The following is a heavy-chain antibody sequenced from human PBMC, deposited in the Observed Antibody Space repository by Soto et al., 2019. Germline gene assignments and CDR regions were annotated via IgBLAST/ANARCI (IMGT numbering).Heavy chain of an antibody. D-gene: IGHD3-16*01. Sequence: SETLSLTCTVSGGSISSYYWSWIRQPPGKGLEWIGYIYYSGSTNYNPSLKGRVTISVDTSKNHFSLKLSSVTVADTAVYYCARDFLGHYVMDVWGQGTTVTVSS. CDR1: GGSISSYY. J-gene: IGHJ6*02. CDR2: IYYSGST. V-gene: IGHV4-59*01. CDR3: ARDFLGHYVMDV.